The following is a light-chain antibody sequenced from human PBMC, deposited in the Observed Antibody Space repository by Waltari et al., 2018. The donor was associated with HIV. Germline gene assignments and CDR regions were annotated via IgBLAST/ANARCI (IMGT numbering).Light chain of an antibody. J-gene: IGKJ4*01. CDR3: QQYYSTPLT. CDR1: QTVLYSSNNKNY. CDR2: WAS. Sequence: DIVMTQSPDSLAVSLGERAIINCKSSQTVLYSSNNKNYLTWYQQKTGPPPKLLIYWASTRESGVPDRFSGSGSWTDFTLTISSLQAEDVAVYYCQQYYSTPLTFGGGTKVEIK. V-gene: IGKV4-1*01.